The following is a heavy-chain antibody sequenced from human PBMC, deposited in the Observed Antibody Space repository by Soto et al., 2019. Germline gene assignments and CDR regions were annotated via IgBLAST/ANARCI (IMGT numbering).Heavy chain of an antibody. CDR3: ARSTYYYDSISYPDAFDI. V-gene: IGHV3-21*01. J-gene: IGHJ3*02. D-gene: IGHD3-22*01. Sequence: PGGSLRLSCAASGFTFSSYSMNWVRQAPGKGLEWVSSISSSSSYIYYADSVKGRFTISRDNAKNSLYLQMNSLRAEDTAVYYCARSTYYYDSISYPDAFDIWGQGTMVTVSS. CDR2: ISSSSSYI. CDR1: GFTFSSYS.